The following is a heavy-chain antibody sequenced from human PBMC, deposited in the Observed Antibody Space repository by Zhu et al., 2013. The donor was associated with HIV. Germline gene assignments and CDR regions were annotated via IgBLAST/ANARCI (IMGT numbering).Heavy chain of an antibody. D-gene: IGHD6-19*01. Sequence: QVQLQESGPGLVKPSETLSLTCTVSGGSVSSGSYYWSWIRQPPGKGLEWIGYIYYSGSTNYNPSLKSRVTISVDTSKNQFSLKLSSVTAADTAVYYCARELGVAGTRPYFDYWGQGTLVTASS. V-gene: IGHV4-61*01. CDR1: GGSVSSGSYY. CDR3: ARELGVAGTRPYFDY. J-gene: IGHJ4*02. CDR2: IYYSGST.